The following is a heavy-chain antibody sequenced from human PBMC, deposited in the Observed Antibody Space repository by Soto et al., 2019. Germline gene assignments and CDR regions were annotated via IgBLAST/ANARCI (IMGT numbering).Heavy chain of an antibody. D-gene: IGHD3-10*01. V-gene: IGHV3-11*06. CDR1: GFTLRYYY. J-gene: IGHJ4*02. CDR3: TKGGRTISFYWEX. CDR2: ISGSSDDR. Sequence: GGSLRLSCVASGFTLRYYYMTWIRQTPGKGLEWVSKISGSSDDRDYADSVRVRFTISRDNALNTFYLQMDSVSVEDMGVYYCTKGGRTISFYWEXWGPGTSVTVSX.